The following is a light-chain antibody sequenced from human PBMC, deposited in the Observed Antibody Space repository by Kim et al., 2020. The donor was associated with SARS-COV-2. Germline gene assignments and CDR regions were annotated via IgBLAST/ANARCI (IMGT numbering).Light chain of an antibody. J-gene: IGKJ1*01. Sequence: AAGGDRVSSTWPGCHGHRGSLAWCPVSPVRVPRRLFCSASALQSGVPSRFTGSGSGRKFTFSISSLRPEDVASYDCQEYDRAPCTFGQGTKVDIK. CDR2: SAS. V-gene: IGKV1-27*01. CDR3: QEYDRAPCT. CDR1: HGHRGS.